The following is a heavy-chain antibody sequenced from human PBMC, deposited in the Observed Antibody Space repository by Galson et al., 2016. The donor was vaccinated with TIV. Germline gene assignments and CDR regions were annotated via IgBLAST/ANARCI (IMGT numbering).Heavy chain of an antibody. CDR1: GYTFISYG. J-gene: IGHJ4*02. D-gene: IGHD4-17*01. CDR3: ARGATVTPYSFFDY. V-gene: IGHV1-18*04. Sequence: SVKVSCKASGYTFISYGITWVRQAPGQGLEWMGWISGYSGNTNYAQKFQGRVTMTTDTSTGTAYMELRSLRSDDTAVYYCARGATVTPYSFFDYWGQGTLVTVFS. CDR2: ISGYSGNT.